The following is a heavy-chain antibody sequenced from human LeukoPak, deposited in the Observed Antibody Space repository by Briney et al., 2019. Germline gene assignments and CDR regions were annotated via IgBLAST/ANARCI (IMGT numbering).Heavy chain of an antibody. CDR2: FDPEDGET. V-gene: IGHV1-24*01. J-gene: IGHJ4*02. CDR1: GYTLTELS. CDR3: ATSDILTGYTVDY. Sequence: GASVKVSCKVSGYTLTELSMHWVRQAPGKGLEWIGGFDPEDGETIYAQKFQGRVTMTKDTSTDTAYMELSSLRSEDTAVYYCATSDILTGYTVDYWGQGTLVTVSS. D-gene: IGHD3-9*01.